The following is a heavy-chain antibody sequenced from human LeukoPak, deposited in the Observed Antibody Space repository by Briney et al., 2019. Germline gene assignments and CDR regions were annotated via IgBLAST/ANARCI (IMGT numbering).Heavy chain of an antibody. V-gene: IGHV3-7*04. Sequence: PGGSLRLSCAASGFTFSSYWMSWVRQAPGEGLEWVANIKQDGSEKYYVDSVKGRFTISRDNAKNSLYLQMNSLRAEDTAVYYCARGATDYYDSSGYYIDDAFDIWGQGTMVTVSS. CDR1: GFTFSSYW. CDR2: IKQDGSEK. D-gene: IGHD3-22*01. CDR3: ARGATDYYDSSGYYIDDAFDI. J-gene: IGHJ3*02.